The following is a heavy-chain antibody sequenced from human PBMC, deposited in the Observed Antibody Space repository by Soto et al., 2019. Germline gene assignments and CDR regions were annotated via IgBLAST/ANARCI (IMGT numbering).Heavy chain of an antibody. V-gene: IGHV1-18*01. J-gene: IGHJ4*02. D-gene: IGHD1-26*01. CDR1: GYAFTTYG. CDR3: VLGRYGAY. CDR2: ISAHNGNT. Sequence: QVHLVQSGAEVKKPGASVKVSCKGSGYAFTTYGITLGRQAPGQGLEWMGWISAHNGNTNSAQKLQGRVTVTRDTSTRTDYMKLRSLRSDDTAVDYCVLGRYGAYCGQGAVVTVSS.